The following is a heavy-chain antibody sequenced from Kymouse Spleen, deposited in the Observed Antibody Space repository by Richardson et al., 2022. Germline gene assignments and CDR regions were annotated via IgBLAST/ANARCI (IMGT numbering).Heavy chain of an antibody. V-gene: IGHV4-61*01. J-gene: IGHJ6*02. CDR3: ASGLRYFDWLFPHYYYYYGMDV. CDR2: IYYSGST. Sequence: QVQLQESGPGLVKPSETLSLTCTVSGGSVSSGSYYWSWIRQPPGKGLEWIGYIYYSGSTNYNPSLKSRVTISVDTSKNQFSLKLSSVTAADTAVYYCASGLRYFDWLFPHYYYYYGMDVWGQGTTVTVSS. D-gene: IGHD3-9*01. CDR1: GGSVSSGSYY.